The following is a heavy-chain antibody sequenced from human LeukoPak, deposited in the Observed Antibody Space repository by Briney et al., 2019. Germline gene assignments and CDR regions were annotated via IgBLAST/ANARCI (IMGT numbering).Heavy chain of an antibody. D-gene: IGHD2-2*01. CDR2: ISYSGTT. CDR1: GDSINDYY. J-gene: IGHJ5*02. CDR3: ARISSTDCYSRSCWFDP. Sequence: SETLSLTCTVSGDSINDYYWSWIRQPPGKGLEYIGYISYSGTTNYNPSLKSRVAISADTSKNQFSLKLSSLTAADTAVYYCARISSTDCYSRSCWFDPWGQGTLVTVSS. V-gene: IGHV4-59*01.